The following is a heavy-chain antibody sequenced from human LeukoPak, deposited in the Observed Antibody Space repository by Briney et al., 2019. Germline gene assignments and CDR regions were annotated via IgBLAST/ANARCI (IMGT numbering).Heavy chain of an antibody. CDR2: ISYDGSNK. D-gene: IGHD3-3*01. V-gene: IGHV3-30-3*01. Sequence: GGSLRLSCVASGFTFSSYAMHWVRQAPGKGLEWVAVISYDGSNKYYADSVKGRFTISRDNSKNTLYLQMNSLRAEDTAVYYCARDGITIFGVVITYYFDYWGQGTLVTVSS. CDR3: ARDGITIFGVVITYYFDY. J-gene: IGHJ4*02. CDR1: GFTFSSYA.